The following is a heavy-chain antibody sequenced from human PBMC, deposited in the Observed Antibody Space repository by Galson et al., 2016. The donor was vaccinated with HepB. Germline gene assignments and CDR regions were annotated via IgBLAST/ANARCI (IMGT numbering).Heavy chain of an antibody. CDR3: ARGGFGKIIVINYMDV. CDR1: GFTFSSYN. J-gene: IGHJ6*03. CDR2: ISSSSSTI. V-gene: IGHV3-48*02. Sequence: SLRLSCAASGFTFSSYNMNWVRQAPGKGLEWISYISSSSSTIYYADSVKGRFTISRDNAKNSLYLQMNSLSDEDTAVYYCARGGFGKIIVINYMDVWGKGTTVTVSS. D-gene: IGHD3-16*02.